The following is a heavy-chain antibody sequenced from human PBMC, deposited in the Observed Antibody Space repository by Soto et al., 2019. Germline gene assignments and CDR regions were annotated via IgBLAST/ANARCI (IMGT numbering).Heavy chain of an antibody. D-gene: IGHD3-3*01. CDR1: GFTFDDYA. CDR3: AKAKKGVVESSYAFDI. V-gene: IGHV3-9*01. CDR2: ISWNSGSI. Sequence: QTGGSLRLSCAASGFTFDDYAMHWVRHAPGKGLEWVSGISWNSGSIGYADSVKGRFTISRDNAKNSLYLQMNSLRAEDTALYYCAKAKKGVVESSYAFDIWGQGTMVTVSS. J-gene: IGHJ3*02.